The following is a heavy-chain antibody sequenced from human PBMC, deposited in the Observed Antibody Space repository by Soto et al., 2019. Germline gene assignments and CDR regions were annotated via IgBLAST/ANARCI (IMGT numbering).Heavy chain of an antibody. D-gene: IGHD3-22*01. CDR2: IIPILGIA. Sequence: QVQLVQSGAEVKKPGSSVKVSCKASGGTLSSYTISWVRQAPGQGLEWMGRIIPILGIANYAQKFQGRVTITADKSTSTAYMELSSLRSEDTAVYYCASRGYYYDSSGPTFDYWGQGTLVTVSS. J-gene: IGHJ4*02. CDR3: ASRGYYYDSSGPTFDY. CDR1: GGTLSSYT. V-gene: IGHV1-69*02.